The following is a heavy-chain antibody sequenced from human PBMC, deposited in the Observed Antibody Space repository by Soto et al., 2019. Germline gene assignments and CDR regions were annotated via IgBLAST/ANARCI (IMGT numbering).Heavy chain of an antibody. D-gene: IGHD3-22*01. CDR3: ARDYYDSSGYYPRFDY. J-gene: IGHJ4*02. CDR2: IKQDGSEK. Sequence: EVHLVESGGGLVQPGGSLRLSCAASGFTFTSYWMSWVRQAPGKGLEWVANIKQDGSEKYYVDSVKGRFTISRDNAKNSLYLQMNSLRAEDTAVYYCARDYYDSSGYYPRFDYWGQGTLVNVSS. V-gene: IGHV3-7*04. CDR1: GFTFTSYW.